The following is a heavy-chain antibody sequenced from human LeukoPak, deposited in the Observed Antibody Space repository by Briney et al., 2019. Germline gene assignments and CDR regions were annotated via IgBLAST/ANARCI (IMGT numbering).Heavy chain of an antibody. CDR3: ARAIRRSVTTDAYI. V-gene: IGHV4-39*07. Sequence: SETLSLTCTVSGGSISSSSYYWGWIRQPPGKGLEWIGYIYHSGSTYYNPSLKSRVTISVDRSKNQFSLKLSSVTAADTAVYYCARAIRRSVTTDAYIWGQGTMVTVSS. CDR2: IYHSGST. CDR1: GGSISSSSYY. J-gene: IGHJ3*02. D-gene: IGHD1-14*01.